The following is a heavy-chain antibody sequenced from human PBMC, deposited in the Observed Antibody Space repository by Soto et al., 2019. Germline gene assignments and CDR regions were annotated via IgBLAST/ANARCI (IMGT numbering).Heavy chain of an antibody. CDR1: GFSFSAHG. D-gene: IGHD2-15*01. Sequence: GGSLRLSCAASGFSFSAHGMHWVRQAPGKGLEWVAVISYDGINKDYADSVEGRLTISRDNSKNTLYLQLDSLRIDDTGIYYCANDGGGAYPTHNYYYYGLDVWGQGTTVTVSS. V-gene: IGHV3-30*18. CDR2: ISYDGINK. CDR3: ANDGGGAYPTHNYYYYGLDV. J-gene: IGHJ6*02.